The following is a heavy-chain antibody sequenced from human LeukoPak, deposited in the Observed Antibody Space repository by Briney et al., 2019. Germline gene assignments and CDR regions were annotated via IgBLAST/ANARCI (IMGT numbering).Heavy chain of an antibody. V-gene: IGHV1-2*06. CDR3: ASEGYGVKPFGS. CDR2: INPNSGET. J-gene: IGHJ5*01. D-gene: IGHD2-8*01. CDR1: GYTFTHHY. Sequence: GASVKVSRKVSGYTFTHHYLHWVRQAPGQGLEWMGRINPNSGETNYKDKLQGRITMTRATSISTAYLEVTRLTSDDTAVYYCASEGYGVKPFGSWGQGTLVIVSS.